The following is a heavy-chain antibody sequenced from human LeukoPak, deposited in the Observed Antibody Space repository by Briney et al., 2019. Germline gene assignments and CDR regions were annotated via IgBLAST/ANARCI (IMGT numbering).Heavy chain of an antibody. V-gene: IGHV1-2*02. CDR1: GYTFTGYY. D-gene: IGHD6-13*01. CDR3: ARDDGYSSSWYDY. CDR2: INPNSGGT. J-gene: IGHJ4*02. Sequence: ASVKVSCKASGYTFTGYYMHWVRQAPGQGLEWMGWINPNSGGTNYAQKFQGRVTMTRDTSISTAYMELSRLRSDDTAVYYCARDDGYSSSWYDYWGQGNLVTVSS.